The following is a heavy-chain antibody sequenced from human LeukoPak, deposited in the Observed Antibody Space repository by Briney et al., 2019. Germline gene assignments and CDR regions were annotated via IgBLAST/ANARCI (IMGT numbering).Heavy chain of an antibody. Sequence: PGGSLRLSCAASGFTFSSYAMSWVRQAPARGLEWVSSLRGDGDTFYAASVKGRFTLSRDESRNTVYLQMNNLRVEDTAVYFCAKASWVSSADAVLWGQGTLVTVSS. CDR3: AKASWVSSADAVL. CDR2: LRGDGDT. V-gene: IGHV3-23*01. J-gene: IGHJ4*02. D-gene: IGHD3-3*02. CDR1: GFTFSSYA.